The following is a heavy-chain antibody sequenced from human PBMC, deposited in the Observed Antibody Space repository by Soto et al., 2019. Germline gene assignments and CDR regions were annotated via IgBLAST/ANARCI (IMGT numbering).Heavy chain of an antibody. D-gene: IGHD5-12*01. CDR3: AKDTATAITSYYFYGMDV. CDR1: GFIFSTYG. Sequence: QVQLVESGGGVVQPGRSLRLSCAASGFIFSTYGMHWVRQAPGKGLEWVAVISFDGRNKYYADSVRGRFTISRDNSKNTLHLQMNSLRGEDTALYYCAKDTATAITSYYFYGMDVWGQGTTVTVSS. J-gene: IGHJ6*02. CDR2: ISFDGRNK. V-gene: IGHV3-30*18.